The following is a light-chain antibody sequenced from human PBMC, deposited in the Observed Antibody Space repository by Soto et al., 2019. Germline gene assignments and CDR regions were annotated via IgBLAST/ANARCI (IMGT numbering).Light chain of an antibody. CDR2: AAS. Sequence: DIQLTQSPSFLSASVGDRVTITCRASQGISSYLAWYQQKPGKAPKLLIYAASTLQSGVPSRFSGSGSGTEFTLTISSLQPEDFATYYCQQYDNLPLIFGQGTRLDIK. CDR3: QQYDNLPLI. J-gene: IGKJ5*01. V-gene: IGKV1-9*01. CDR1: QGISSY.